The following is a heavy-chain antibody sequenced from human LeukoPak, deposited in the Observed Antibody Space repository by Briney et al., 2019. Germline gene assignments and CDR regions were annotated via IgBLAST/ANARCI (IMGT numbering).Heavy chain of an antibody. Sequence: SETLSLTCTVSGYSISSGYYWGWIRQPPGKGLEWIGSIYHSGSTYYNPSLKSRVTISVDTSKNQFSLKLSSVTAADTAVYYCAREGIYYDSSGYQKCLDYWGQGTLVTVSS. CDR2: IYHSGST. D-gene: IGHD3-22*01. V-gene: IGHV4-38-2*02. CDR3: AREGIYYDSSGYQKCLDY. CDR1: GYSISSGYY. J-gene: IGHJ4*02.